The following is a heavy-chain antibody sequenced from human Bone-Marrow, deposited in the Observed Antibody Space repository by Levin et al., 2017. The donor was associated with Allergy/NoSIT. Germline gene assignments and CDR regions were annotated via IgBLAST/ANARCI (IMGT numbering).Heavy chain of an antibody. D-gene: IGHD1-26*01. J-gene: IGHJ3*02. CDR2: VSGTGDNT. V-gene: IGHV3-23*01. CDR3: AKDSGYNWSFVAQGPFGI. Sequence: GESLKISCAASGFIFSTYAMTWVRQAPGKGLEWVSTVSGTGDNTYYADSVKGRFTISRDNSKNTLYLQMNSLRAADTAVYYCAKDSGYNWSFVAQGPFGIWGQGTMVTVSS. CDR1: GFIFSTYA.